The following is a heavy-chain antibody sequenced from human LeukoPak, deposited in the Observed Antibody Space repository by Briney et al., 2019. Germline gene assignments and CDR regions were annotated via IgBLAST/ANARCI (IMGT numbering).Heavy chain of an antibody. V-gene: IGHV4-34*01. CDR3: ARAYYDFWSGRSLGYSYYYMDV. Sequence: PGGSLRLSCAASGFTFSIYEMNWVRQAPGKGLEWIGEINHSGSTNYNPSLKSRVTISVDTSKNQFSLKLSSVTAADTAVYYCARAYYDFWSGRSLGYSYYYMDVWGKGTTVIVSS. CDR2: INHSGST. D-gene: IGHD3-3*01. J-gene: IGHJ6*03. CDR1: GFTFSIYE.